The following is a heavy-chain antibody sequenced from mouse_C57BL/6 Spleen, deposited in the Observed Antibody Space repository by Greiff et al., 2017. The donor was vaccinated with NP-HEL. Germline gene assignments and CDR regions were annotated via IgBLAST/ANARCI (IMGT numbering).Heavy chain of an antibody. D-gene: IGHD2-4*01. V-gene: IGHV1-80*01. CDR1: GYAFSSYW. CDR2: IYPGDGDT. Sequence: QVHVKQSGAELVKPGASVKISCKASGYAFSSYWMNWVKQRPGKGLEWIGQIYPGDGDTNYNGKFKGKATLTADKSSSTAYMQLSSLTSEDSAVYFCARGTDYDSYYFDYWGQGTTLTVSS. J-gene: IGHJ2*01. CDR3: ARGTDYDSYYFDY.